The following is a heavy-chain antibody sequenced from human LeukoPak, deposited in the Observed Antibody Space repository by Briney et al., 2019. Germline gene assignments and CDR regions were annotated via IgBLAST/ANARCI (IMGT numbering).Heavy chain of an antibody. Sequence: ASVKVSCKASEYTFIDYYMYWVRQAPGQGLEWMGWINPNSGGTNYAQKFQGWVTMTRDTSISTAYMELSRLRSDDTAVYYCARAAYYGMDVWGQGTMVTVSS. CDR3: ARAAYYGMDV. CDR2: INPNSGGT. V-gene: IGHV1-2*04. J-gene: IGHJ6*02. CDR1: EYTFIDYY.